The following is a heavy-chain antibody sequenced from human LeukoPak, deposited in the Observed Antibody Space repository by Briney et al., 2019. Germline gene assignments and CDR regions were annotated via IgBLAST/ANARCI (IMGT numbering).Heavy chain of an antibody. Sequence: GGSLRLSCAASGFTFSSYAMSWVRQAPGKGLGWVSAISGSGGSTYYADSVKGRFTISRDNSKNTLYLQMNSLRAEDTAVYYCAKDIYGTKWEPGDYWGQGTLVTVSS. CDR1: GFTFSSYA. CDR2: ISGSGGST. CDR3: AKDIYGTKWEPGDY. V-gene: IGHV3-23*01. D-gene: IGHD1-26*01. J-gene: IGHJ4*02.